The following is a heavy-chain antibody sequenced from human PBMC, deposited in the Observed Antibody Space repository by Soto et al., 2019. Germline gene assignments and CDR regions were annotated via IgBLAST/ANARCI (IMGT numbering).Heavy chain of an antibody. CDR3: TRWGTTGALDL. Sequence: QVQLVESGGGVVQPGTSLRLSCVGSGFTFRSYVIHWVRQAPGKWLEWVALTSYDGSNNFYGESVKGRFTISRHNSRNTVERQMDSLRFANTALSYCTRWGTTGALDLWGQGTLVSVSS. V-gene: IGHV3-33*05. D-gene: IGHD3-16*01. CDR1: GFTFRSYV. CDR2: TSYDGSNN. J-gene: IGHJ5*02.